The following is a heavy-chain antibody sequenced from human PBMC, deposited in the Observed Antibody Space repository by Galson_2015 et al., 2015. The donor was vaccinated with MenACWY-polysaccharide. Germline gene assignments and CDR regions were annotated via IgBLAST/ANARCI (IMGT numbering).Heavy chain of an antibody. V-gene: IGHV3-23*01. CDR1: GFTFSRYA. CDR2: ISASGRST. Sequence: SVRLSCAAYGFTFSRYAMTWVRQARGKGLEWVSTISASGRSTFYADYVKGRFTISRDNSKNTLYMQLNSLRAEDTSVYYCAKVPSYAYVNFYYCFDFWGQGTTVTVSS. CDR3: AKVPSYAYVNFYYCFDF. J-gene: IGHJ6*02. D-gene: IGHD5-18*01.